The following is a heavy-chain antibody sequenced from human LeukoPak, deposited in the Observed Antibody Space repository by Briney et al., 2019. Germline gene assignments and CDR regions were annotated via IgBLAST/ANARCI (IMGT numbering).Heavy chain of an antibody. J-gene: IGHJ4*02. CDR3: TGSFGELSFFAH. CDR1: GFTFGDYG. CDR2: IRSKAYGGTT. D-gene: IGHD3-10*01. V-gene: IGHV3-49*04. Sequence: GGSLRLSCTASGFTFGDYGMSWVRQAPGKGLEWVGFIRSKAYGGTTEYAASVKGRFTISRDDSKSIAYLQVNSLKTEDTAVYYCTGSFGELSFFAHWGQGTLVTVSS.